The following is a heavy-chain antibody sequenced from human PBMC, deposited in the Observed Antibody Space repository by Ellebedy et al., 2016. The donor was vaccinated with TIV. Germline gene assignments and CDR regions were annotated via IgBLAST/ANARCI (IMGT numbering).Heavy chain of an antibody. J-gene: IGHJ6*02. CDR1: GGTVSSGNW. V-gene: IGHV4/OR15-8*02. CDR2: IFHDGKT. D-gene: IGHD2-2*01. Sequence: SETLSLTCSLSGGTVSSGNWWGWVRQTPGRGLEWLGEIFHDGKTNYNPSLKSRVTVPLGKSKRDFSLRLSSVTAADTAVYYCASASASVPYAMDIWGQGTTVTVSS. CDR3: ASASASVPYAMDI.